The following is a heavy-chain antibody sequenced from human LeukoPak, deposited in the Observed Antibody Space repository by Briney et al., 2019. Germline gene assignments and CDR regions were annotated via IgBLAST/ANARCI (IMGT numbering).Heavy chain of an antibody. CDR1: GFTFRSYG. J-gene: IGHJ5*02. D-gene: IGHD2-2*02. CDR3: AKDLGYCSSTSCYRWFDP. Sequence: GGSLRLSCAASGFTFRSYGMHWVRQAPGKGLEWVAFIRYDGSNKYYADSVKGRFTISRDNSKNTLYLQMNSLRAEDTAVYYCAKDLGYCSSTSCYRWFDPWGQGTLVTVSS. V-gene: IGHV3-30*02. CDR2: IRYDGSNK.